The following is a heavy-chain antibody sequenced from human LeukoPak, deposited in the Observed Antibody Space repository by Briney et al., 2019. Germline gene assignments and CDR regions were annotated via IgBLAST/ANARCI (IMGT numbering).Heavy chain of an antibody. CDR1: GGSISSGGYY. D-gene: IGHD3-9*01. V-gene: IGHV4-30-2*01. Sequence: PSETLSLTCTVSGGSISSGGYYWSWIRQPPGKGLEWIGYIYHSGSTYYNPSLKSRVTISVDRSKNQFSLKLSSVTAADTAVYYCAREWDTSSFDPRASGDYWGQGTPVTVSS. CDR2: IYHSGST. J-gene: IGHJ4*02. CDR3: AREWDTSSFDPRASGDY.